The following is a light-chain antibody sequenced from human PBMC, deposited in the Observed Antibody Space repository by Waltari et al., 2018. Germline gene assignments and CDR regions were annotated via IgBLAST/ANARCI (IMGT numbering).Light chain of an antibody. CDR2: EVS. Sequence: QSALTQPRSVSGSPGQSVTLSCTGTSSDVGGYDYVSWYKQRPGKAPKVMVYEVSMRPSGVPDGFSGSKSGNTASLTISGLQAEDEAEYYCCSYAGSHSWVFGGGTRLTVL. J-gene: IGLJ3*02. CDR1: SSDVGGYDY. V-gene: IGLV2-11*01. CDR3: CSYAGSHSWV.